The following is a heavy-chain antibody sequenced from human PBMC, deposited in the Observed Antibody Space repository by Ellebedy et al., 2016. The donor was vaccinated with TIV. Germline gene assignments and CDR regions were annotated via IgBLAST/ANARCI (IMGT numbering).Heavy chain of an antibody. Sequence: GESLKISCEASGFSVNTNFVSWVRQAPGKGLEWVSLISGDGESTYYADSVKGRFTNSRDNSRNSVYLQMSSLGSEDTALYYCAQGQGMYGSYYHYGMDVWGQGTTVSVSS. V-gene: IGHV3-43*02. J-gene: IGHJ6*02. D-gene: IGHD3-10*01. CDR3: AQGQGMYGSYYHYGMDV. CDR2: ISGDGEST. CDR1: GFSVNTNF.